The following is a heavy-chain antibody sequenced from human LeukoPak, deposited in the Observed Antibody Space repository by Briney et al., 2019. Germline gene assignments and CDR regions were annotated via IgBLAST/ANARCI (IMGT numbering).Heavy chain of an antibody. D-gene: IGHD3-10*01. CDR3: ARDPTYYGSGSYYFPPDY. CDR2: ISYDGSNK. CDR1: GFTFSSYG. V-gene: IGHV3-30*03. Sequence: GGSLRLSCAASGFTFSSYGMHWVRQAPGKGLEWVAVISYDGSNKYYADSVKGRFTISRDNSKNTLYLQMNSLRAEDTAVYYCARDPTYYGSGSYYFPPDYWGQGTLVTVSS. J-gene: IGHJ4*02.